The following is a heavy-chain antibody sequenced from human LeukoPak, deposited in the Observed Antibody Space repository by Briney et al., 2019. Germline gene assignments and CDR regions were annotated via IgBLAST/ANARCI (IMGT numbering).Heavy chain of an antibody. D-gene: IGHD3-22*01. CDR2: ISWNSGSI. Sequence: GGSLRLSCAASGFTFDDYAMHWVRHAPGKGLEWVSGISWNSGSIGYADSVKGRFTISRDNAKNSLYLQMNSLRAEDTALYYCAKAPNYYDSSGYYMYFDYWGQGTLVTVSS. V-gene: IGHV3-9*01. CDR1: GFTFDDYA. CDR3: AKAPNYYDSSGYYMYFDY. J-gene: IGHJ4*02.